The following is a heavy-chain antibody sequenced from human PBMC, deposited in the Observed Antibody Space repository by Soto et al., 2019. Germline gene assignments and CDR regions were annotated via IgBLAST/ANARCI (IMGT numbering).Heavy chain of an antibody. V-gene: IGHV3-66*01. CDR3: ARGRGSTGYLGREHYFDY. J-gene: IGHJ4*02. CDR1: GFSVTNNY. CDR2: IDIGGNT. Sequence: EVQVVESGGGWVQPGGSLRLSCAASGFSVTNNYMNWVRQAPGKGLEWVSMIDIGGNTYYADSVKDRFTISRDNSSNTLYLHMDILRAEAAAVYYCARGRGSTGYLGREHYFDYWGQGTLVTGS. D-gene: IGHD2-2*01.